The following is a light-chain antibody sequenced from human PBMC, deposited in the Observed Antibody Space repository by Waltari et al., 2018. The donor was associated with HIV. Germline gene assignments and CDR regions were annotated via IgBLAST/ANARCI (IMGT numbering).Light chain of an antibody. Sequence: EIVLTQSPGTLSLSPGERATLSCRASQSVSNAYLTWYQQRRGQAPRLLIYGTSIRATGIPDRFSGSGSGTDFILTIGRLEPEDFAVYYCQHYGGSSWTFGQGTEVEIK. CDR1: QSVSNAY. V-gene: IGKV3-20*01. J-gene: IGKJ1*01. CDR2: GTS. CDR3: QHYGGSSWT.